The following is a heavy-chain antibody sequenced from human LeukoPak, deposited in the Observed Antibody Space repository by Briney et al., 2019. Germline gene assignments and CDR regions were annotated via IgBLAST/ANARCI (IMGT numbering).Heavy chain of an antibody. J-gene: IGHJ4*02. V-gene: IGHV1-18*01. Sequence: ASVKVSCKASGYTFTSYYITWVRQPPGQGLEWMGWIISYSDNPTYARNLQGRVTMTRDTSTSTVYMELSSLRSEDTAVYYCARAYGSGSYTLLFFDYWGQGTLVTVSS. CDR1: GYTFTSYY. CDR2: IISYSDNP. CDR3: ARAYGSGSYTLLFFDY. D-gene: IGHD3-10*01.